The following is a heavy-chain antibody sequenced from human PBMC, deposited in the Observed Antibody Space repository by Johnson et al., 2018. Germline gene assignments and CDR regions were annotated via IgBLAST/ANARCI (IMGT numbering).Heavy chain of an antibody. CDR2: ISYDGSNK. D-gene: IGHD3-3*01. J-gene: IGHJ6*02. CDR3: PSEMGIIRANYYYYGMDV. CDR1: GFTFSSYG. V-gene: IGHV3-30*03. Sequence: QVQLVESGGGVVQPGRSLRLSCAASGFTFSSYGMHWVRQAPGKGLEWVAVISYDGSNKYYADSVKGRFTISRDNSKNTLYLQMNSLRAEDTAVYYCPSEMGIIRANYYYYGMDVWGQGTTVTVSS.